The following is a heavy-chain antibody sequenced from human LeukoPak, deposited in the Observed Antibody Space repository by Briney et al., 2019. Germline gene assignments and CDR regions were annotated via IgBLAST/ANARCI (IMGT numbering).Heavy chain of an antibody. D-gene: IGHD6-19*01. J-gene: IGHJ5*02. CDR1: GFTFSSYA. CDR3: AKFKTYGVAGSFNWFDP. V-gene: IGHV3-23*01. Sequence: GGSLRLSCAASGFTFSSYAMIWVRQAPGKGLEWVSAIRGSGGSTYYADSVKDRFTISRDNSKNTLYLQMNSLRAEDTAVYYCAKFKTYGVAGSFNWFDPWGQGTLVTVSS. CDR2: IRGSGGST.